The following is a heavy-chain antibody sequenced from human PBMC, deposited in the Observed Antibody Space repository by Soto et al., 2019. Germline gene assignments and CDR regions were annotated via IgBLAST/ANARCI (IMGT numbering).Heavy chain of an antibody. D-gene: IGHD2-2*01. J-gene: IGHJ6*02. Sequence: GGSLRLSCSASGFTFSDENMSWVRQVPGKGLEWVSGISGGGSYIFYAGSVQGRFSISRDNAKNSLFLEMNSLRVEDTAVYYCARDSDCHSTSCFFPPHVWGQGTTVTVS. V-gene: IGHV3-21*06. CDR3: ARDSDCHSTSCFFPPHV. CDR1: GFTFSDEN. CDR2: ISGGGSYI.